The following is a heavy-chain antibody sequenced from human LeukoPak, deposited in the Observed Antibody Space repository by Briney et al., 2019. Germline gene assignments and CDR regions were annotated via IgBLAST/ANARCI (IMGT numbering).Heavy chain of an antibody. D-gene: IGHD3-10*01. CDR2: IRAKTHDGTA. CDR3: TRGQLYPYGPEFDF. CDR1: GFNFGDYN. V-gene: IGHV3-49*04. J-gene: IGHJ4*02. Sequence: GGSLRLSCTASGFNFGDYNMNWVRQAPGKGLEWVGYIRAKTHDGTADYAASVKGRFTISRDDSKSIAYLQMTGLDSEATAVYYCTRGQLYPYGPEFDFWGQGTLVTVSS.